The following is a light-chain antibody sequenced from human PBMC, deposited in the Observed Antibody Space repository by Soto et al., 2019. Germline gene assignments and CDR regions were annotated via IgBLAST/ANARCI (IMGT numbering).Light chain of an antibody. Sequence: VVTQSPATLSVFPGETATLSCRASQSVSSDLAWYQQRPGQAPRLLIYGASTRATGIPARFRGSGSGTEFRLTFSSLQSDDFATYYCQQYNTWHPKMAFGRGTKV. J-gene: IGKJ1*01. CDR3: QQYNTWHPKMA. CDR1: QSVSSD. V-gene: IGKV3-15*01. CDR2: GAS.